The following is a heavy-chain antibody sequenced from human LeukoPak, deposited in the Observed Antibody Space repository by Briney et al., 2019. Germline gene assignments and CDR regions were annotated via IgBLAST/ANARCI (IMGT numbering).Heavy chain of an antibody. CDR1: GYTFTGYY. V-gene: IGHV1-2*02. J-gene: IGHJ4*02. CDR3: VRENWYYDY. CDR2: IFPKNGGT. Sequence: ASVKVSCKASGYTFTGYYMHWVRQAPGQGLEWMGWIFPKNGGTSYAQKFQGRVTMTRDTSTGIVNMEMSRLRPDDTAVYYCVRENWYYDYWGQGTLVTVSS. D-gene: IGHD1-7*01.